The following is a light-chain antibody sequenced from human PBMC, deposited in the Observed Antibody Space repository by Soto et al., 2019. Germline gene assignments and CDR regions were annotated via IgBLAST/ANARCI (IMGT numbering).Light chain of an antibody. V-gene: IGLV2-14*01. CDR3: SSYTTSSPYV. CDR1: SSDIGDYNY. CDR2: EVS. J-gene: IGLJ1*01. Sequence: QSALTQPASVSGSPGQSITISCTGTSSDIGDYNYVSWYQQHPGKAPKLMIYEVSNRPSGVSSRFSGSKSGNTASLTISGLQVDDEADYFCSSYTTSSPYVFGAGTKLTVL.